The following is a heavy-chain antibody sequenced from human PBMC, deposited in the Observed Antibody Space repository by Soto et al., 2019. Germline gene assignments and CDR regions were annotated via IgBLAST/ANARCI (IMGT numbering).Heavy chain of an antibody. CDR3: ASGSPYCSSTSCKLPYVSDNWFDP. J-gene: IGHJ5*02. V-gene: IGHV4-39*01. CDR1: GGSVSSSSYY. Sequence: SETLSLTCTVSGGSVSSSSYYWGLIRQPPGKGLEWIGSIYYSGSTYYNPSLKSRVTISVDTSKNQFSLKLSSVTAADTAVYYCASGSPYCSSTSCKLPYVSDNWFDPWGQGTLVTVSS. D-gene: IGHD2-2*01. CDR2: IYYSGST.